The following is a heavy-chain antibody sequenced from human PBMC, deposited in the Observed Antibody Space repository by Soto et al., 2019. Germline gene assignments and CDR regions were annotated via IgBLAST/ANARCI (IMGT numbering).Heavy chain of an antibody. Sequence: QLQLQESGPGLVKPSETLSLTCAVSGGFISGSSYYWGWIRQPPGKGLEWIGSMYSSGTTYYNPSLDSRVIISVDTSTNQFSLRLSSWTAADTAVYYCARCVSFHASGSSFVDYYYYSMDVWGKGTAVTVSS. V-gene: IGHV4-39*01. CDR1: GGFISGSSYY. CDR2: MYSSGTT. J-gene: IGHJ6*03. CDR3: ARCVSFHASGSSFVDYYYYSMDV. D-gene: IGHD3-10*01.